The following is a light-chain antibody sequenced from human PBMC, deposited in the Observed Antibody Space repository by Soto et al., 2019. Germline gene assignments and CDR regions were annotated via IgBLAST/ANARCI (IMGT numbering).Light chain of an antibody. J-gene: IGKJ1*01. V-gene: IGKV2-28*01. CDR1: QSLLHSDEYNY. CDR2: LGS. CDR3: MQALQTPPWT. Sequence: DIVMTQSPLSLPVTPGEPASISCRSSQSLLHSDEYNYLDWYLQKPGQSPQLLIYLGSNRASGXPXRXXGSGSGTDFTLKISRVEAADVGDYYCMQALQTPPWTFGQGTKVEIK.